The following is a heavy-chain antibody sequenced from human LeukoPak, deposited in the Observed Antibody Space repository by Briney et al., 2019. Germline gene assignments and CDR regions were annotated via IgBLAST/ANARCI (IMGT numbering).Heavy chain of an antibody. CDR1: GGSFSGYY. V-gene: IGHV4-34*01. Sequence: SETLSFTCAVYGGSFSGYYWSWIRQPPGKGLEWIGEINHSGSTNYNPSLKSRVTISVDTSKNQFSLKLSSVTAADTAVYYCARGFMVRGAPFDYWGQGTLVTVSS. CDR2: INHSGST. D-gene: IGHD3-10*01. CDR3: ARGFMVRGAPFDY. J-gene: IGHJ4*02.